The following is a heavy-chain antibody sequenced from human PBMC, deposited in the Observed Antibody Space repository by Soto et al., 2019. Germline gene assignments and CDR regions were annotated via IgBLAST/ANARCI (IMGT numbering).Heavy chain of an antibody. V-gene: IGHV5-10-1*01. Sequence: GESLKISCKSSGYSFTSYWISWVRQMPGKGLEWMGRIDPSDSYTNYSPSFQGHVTISADKSISTAYLQWSSLKASDTAMYYCARWFGDYYGMDVWGQGTTVTVSS. CDR3: ARWFGDYYGMDV. J-gene: IGHJ6*02. CDR2: IDPSDSYT. D-gene: IGHD3-10*01. CDR1: GYSFTSYW.